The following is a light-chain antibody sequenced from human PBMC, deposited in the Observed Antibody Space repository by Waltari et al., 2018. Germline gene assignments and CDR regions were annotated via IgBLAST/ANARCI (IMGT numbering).Light chain of an antibody. CDR1: SGPSSYA. V-gene: IGLV4-69*01. CDR3: QTWGTGIWV. CDR2: LNSDGSH. J-gene: IGLJ3*02. Sequence: QLVLTQSPSASASLGASVKPTCTLSSGPSSYAIAWHQQQPEKGPRYLMKLNSDGSHSKGAGIPDRFSGSSSGAERYLTISSLQSEDEADYYCQTWGTGIWVFGGGTKLTVL.